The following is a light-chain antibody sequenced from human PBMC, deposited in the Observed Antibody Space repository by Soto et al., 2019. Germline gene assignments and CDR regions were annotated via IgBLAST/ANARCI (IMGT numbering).Light chain of an antibody. Sequence: QMTQSPSTVSGKVGDRVTITCRASQTISSWLAWYQQKPGKAPKLLIYKASTLKSGVPSRFSGSGSGTEFTLTISSLQPDDFATYYCQHYNSYSEAFGQGTKVDIK. V-gene: IGKV1-5*03. CDR2: KAS. J-gene: IGKJ1*01. CDR1: QTISSW. CDR3: QHYNSYSEA.